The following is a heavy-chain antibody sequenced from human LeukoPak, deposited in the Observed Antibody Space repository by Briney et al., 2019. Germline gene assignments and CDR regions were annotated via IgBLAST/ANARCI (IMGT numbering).Heavy chain of an antibody. CDR1: GFTFDDYA. Sequence: PGGSLRLSCAASGFTFDDYAMHWVRQAPGKGLEWVSGISWNSGSIGYADSVKGRFTISRDNAKNSLYLQMNSLRAEDTALYYCAKDMIYSGYDLGGHAFDIWGQGTMVTVSS. CDR3: AKDMIYSGYDLGGHAFDI. V-gene: IGHV3-9*01. CDR2: ISWNSGSI. J-gene: IGHJ3*02. D-gene: IGHD5-12*01.